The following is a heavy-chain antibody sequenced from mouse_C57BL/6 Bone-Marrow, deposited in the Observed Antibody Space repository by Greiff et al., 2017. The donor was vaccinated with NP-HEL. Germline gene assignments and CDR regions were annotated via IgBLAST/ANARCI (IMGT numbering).Heavy chain of an antibody. D-gene: IGHD2-4*01. Sequence: QVQLQQPGAELVRPGTSVKLSCKASGYTFTSYWMHWVKQRPGQGLEWIGVIDPSDSYTNYNQKFKGKATLTVDTSSSTAYMQLSSLTSEDSAVYYCARSIYYDDAFAYWGQGTLVTVSA. CDR3: ARSIYYDDAFAY. J-gene: IGHJ3*01. CDR1: GYTFTSYW. CDR2: IDPSDSYT. V-gene: IGHV1-59*01.